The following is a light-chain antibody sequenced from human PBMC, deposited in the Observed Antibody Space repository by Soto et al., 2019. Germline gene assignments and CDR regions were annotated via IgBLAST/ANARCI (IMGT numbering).Light chain of an antibody. Sequence: QLVLTQPPSVSGAPGQGVSISCTGSSSNVGAGYAVHWYQQIPGAAPKLLIYGNTNRPSGVPDRFSAAKSGTSASLAITGLQAEDEADYYCQSYDNSLSGWVFGGGTKLTVL. CDR1: SSNVGAGYA. J-gene: IGLJ3*02. V-gene: IGLV1-40*01. CDR3: QSYDNSLSGWV. CDR2: GNT.